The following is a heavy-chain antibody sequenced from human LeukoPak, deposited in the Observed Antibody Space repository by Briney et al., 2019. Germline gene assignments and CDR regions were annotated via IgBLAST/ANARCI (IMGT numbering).Heavy chain of an antibody. CDR1: GYSISSGYY. D-gene: IGHD2-2*01. CDR3: ARIGYCSSTSCYLYAFDI. V-gene: IGHV4-38-2*01. CDR2: IYTSGST. Sequence: PSETLSLTCAVSGYSISSGYYWGWFRQPPGEGLEWIGSIYTSGSTNYNPSLKSRVTISVDTSKNQFSLKLSSVTAADTAVYYCARIGYCSSTSCYLYAFDIWGQGTMVTVSS. J-gene: IGHJ3*02.